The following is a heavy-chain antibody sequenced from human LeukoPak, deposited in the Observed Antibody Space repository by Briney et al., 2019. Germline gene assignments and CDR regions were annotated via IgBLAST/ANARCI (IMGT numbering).Heavy chain of an antibody. J-gene: IGHJ4*02. CDR3: ARGKWLGGPFDY. V-gene: IGHV1-2*02. Sequence: VASVKVSFKGSGYTFTVYYMQWVRQAPGQGLGWVGWINPNTACTNYAQKFQGRVTMTRDTSISTAYMELSRLRSDDTAVYYCARGKWLGGPFDYWGQGTLVTVSS. CDR1: GYTFTVYY. D-gene: IGHD6-19*01. CDR2: INPNTACT.